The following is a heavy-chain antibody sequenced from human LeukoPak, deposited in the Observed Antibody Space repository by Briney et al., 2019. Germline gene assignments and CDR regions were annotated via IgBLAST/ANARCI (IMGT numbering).Heavy chain of an antibody. V-gene: IGHV1-2*02. CDR3: ARAGGGYYYYMDV. Sequence: ASVKVSFQASGYTFTGYYIDWVRQGPGQRRGWVGWINPNSGGTNYAQKFQGRVTMTRDTSISTAYMELSRLRSDDTAVYYCARAGGGYYYYMDVWGKGTTVTVSS. J-gene: IGHJ6*03. D-gene: IGHD3-16*01. CDR2: INPNSGGT. CDR1: GYTFTGYY.